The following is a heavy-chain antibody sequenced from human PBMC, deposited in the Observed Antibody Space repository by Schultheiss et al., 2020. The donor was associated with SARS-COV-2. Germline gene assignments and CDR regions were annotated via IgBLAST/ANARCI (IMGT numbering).Heavy chain of an antibody. CDR1: GLTFSDSA. Sequence: GGSLRLSCAASGLTFSDSAVHWVRQASGKGLEWVSSISSSSSYIYYADSVKGRFTISRDNAKNSLYLQMNSLRAEDTAVYYCARRISGRDAFDIWGQGTMVTVSS. V-gene: IGHV3-21*01. CDR2: ISSSSSYI. J-gene: IGHJ3*02. CDR3: ARRISGRDAFDI. D-gene: IGHD3-10*01.